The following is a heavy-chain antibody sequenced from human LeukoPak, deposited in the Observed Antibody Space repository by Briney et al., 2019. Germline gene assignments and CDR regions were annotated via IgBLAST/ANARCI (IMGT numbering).Heavy chain of an antibody. J-gene: IGHJ6*03. CDR2: INDSGST. Sequence: SETLSLTCTVSGGSISSHYWNWIRQPPGKGLEWIGYINDSGSTNYNSSLKSRVTMSVDTSKNQFSLRLTSVTAADTAVYYCARGVRGSAYYTLYYYYYMDVWGKGTTVTVSS. CDR1: GGSISSHY. CDR3: ARGVRGSAYYTLYYYYYMDV. V-gene: IGHV4-59*11. D-gene: IGHD3-3*01.